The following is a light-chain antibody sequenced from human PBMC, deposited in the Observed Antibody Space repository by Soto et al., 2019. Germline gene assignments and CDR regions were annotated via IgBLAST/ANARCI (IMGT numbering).Light chain of an antibody. CDR1: QSISSW. V-gene: IGKV1-5*01. CDR3: QQYNFYSRT. CDR2: DAS. Sequence: DIQMTQSPSTLSASVGDRVTITCRASQSISSWLAWYQHKPGQAPKLLIYDASSLESGAPSRFTGSGSGTEFTLTISSLQPDDFATYYCQQYNFYSRTFGQGTKVDIK. J-gene: IGKJ1*01.